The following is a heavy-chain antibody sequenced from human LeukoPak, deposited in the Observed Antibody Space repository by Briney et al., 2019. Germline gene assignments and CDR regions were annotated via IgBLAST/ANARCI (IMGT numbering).Heavy chain of an antibody. D-gene: IGHD2-2*01. CDR2: ISGSGGST. CDR3: AKGLARYCSSTSCYAPFDY. V-gene: IGHV3-23*01. J-gene: IGHJ4*02. CDR1: GFTFSSYG. Sequence: GGSLRLSCAASGFTFSSYGMSWVRQAPGKGLEWVSAISGSGGSTYYADSVKGRFTISRDNSKNTLYLQMNSLRAEDTAVYYCAKGLARYCSSTSCYAPFDYWGQGTLVTVSS.